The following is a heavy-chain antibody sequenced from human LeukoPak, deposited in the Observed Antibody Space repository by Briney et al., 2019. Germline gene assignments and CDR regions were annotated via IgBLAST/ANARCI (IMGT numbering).Heavy chain of an antibody. D-gene: IGHD2-21*02. V-gene: IGHV1-24*01. J-gene: IGHJ4*02. Sequence: ASVKASCKVSRYTLTQLSMHWVRQAPGNSLAGMGGIDPEDCETVDAQKFQRTVTMTEDTSTDTAYMELSSLRSEDTAVYDCASSRLVVTDIPGYFDYWGQGTLVTVSS. CDR3: ASSRLVVTDIPGYFDY. CDR1: RYTLTQLS. CDR2: IDPEDCET.